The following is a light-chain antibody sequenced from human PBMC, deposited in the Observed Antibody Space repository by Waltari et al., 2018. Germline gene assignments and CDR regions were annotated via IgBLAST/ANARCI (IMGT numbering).Light chain of an antibody. CDR1: QSVSNRY. Sequence: DIVLTQPPGTLSLSPGERATISCRASQSVSNRYLAWYQQKPGQAPRLLIDVASSRATGIPDRFSGSGSGTDFTLTISRLEPEDFAVYHCQQYGNSQPTFGGGTKVEIK. J-gene: IGKJ4*01. CDR2: VAS. V-gene: IGKV3-20*01. CDR3: QQYGNSQPT.